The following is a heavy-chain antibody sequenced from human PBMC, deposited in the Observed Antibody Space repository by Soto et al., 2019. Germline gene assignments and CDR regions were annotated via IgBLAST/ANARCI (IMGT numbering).Heavy chain of an antibody. CDR1: GYTFTSYY. Sequence: DSVKVSCKAAGYTFTSYYMHWVRQAPGQGLEWMGIINPSGGSTSYAQKFQGRVTMTRDTSTSTVYMELSSLRSEDTAVYYCAIGIVVVPAAMYYWGQGTLVTVSS. J-gene: IGHJ4*02. CDR3: AIGIVVVPAAMYY. D-gene: IGHD2-2*01. CDR2: INPSGGST. V-gene: IGHV1-46*03.